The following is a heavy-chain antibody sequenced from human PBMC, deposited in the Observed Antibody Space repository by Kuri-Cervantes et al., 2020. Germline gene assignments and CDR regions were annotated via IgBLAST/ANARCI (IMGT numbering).Heavy chain of an antibody. CDR1: GFTFSNAW. CDR2: VKSKTDGGTT. J-gene: IGHJ6*03. CDR3: ARAGTSSGWYGYYMDV. D-gene: IGHD6-19*01. V-gene: IGHV3-15*01. Sequence: GESLKISCVVSGFTFSNAWMSWVRQAPGKGLEWVGRVKSKTDGGTTDYAAPVKGRFTISRDDSKNTLYLQMNSLRAEDTAVYYCARAGTSSGWYGYYMDVWGKGTTVTVSS.